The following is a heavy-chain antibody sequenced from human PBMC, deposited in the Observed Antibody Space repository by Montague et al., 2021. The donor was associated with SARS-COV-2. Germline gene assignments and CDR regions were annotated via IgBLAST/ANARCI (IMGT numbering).Heavy chain of an antibody. CDR1: GFSLSTSGMC. V-gene: IGHV2-70*11. D-gene: IGHD3-10*01. CDR2: LDWDDDK. J-gene: IGHJ6*02. Sequence: PALVKPTQTLTLTCTFSGFSLSTSGMCVSWIRQPPGKALEWLARLDWDDDKYYSTSLKTRLTISTDTSKNQVVLTMTNMDPVDTATYYCARTAGTDYTGYYYYAMDVWGQGTTVTVSS. CDR3: ARTAGTDYTGYYYYAMDV.